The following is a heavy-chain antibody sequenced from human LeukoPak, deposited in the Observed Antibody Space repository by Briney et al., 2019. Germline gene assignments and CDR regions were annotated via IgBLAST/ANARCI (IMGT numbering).Heavy chain of an antibody. CDR1: GYTFTTYG. D-gene: IGHD3-10*01. V-gene: IGHV1-18*01. Sequence: ASVKVSCNASGYTFTTYGISWGRQAPGQGLEWLGWISAYNGNTNYAQKLQGRVTMTTDTSTSTAYMELRSLRSDDTAVYYCAREGLLGSGSSYYYYYYMDVWGKGTTVTISS. J-gene: IGHJ6*03. CDR3: AREGLLGSGSSYYYYYYMDV. CDR2: ISAYNGNT.